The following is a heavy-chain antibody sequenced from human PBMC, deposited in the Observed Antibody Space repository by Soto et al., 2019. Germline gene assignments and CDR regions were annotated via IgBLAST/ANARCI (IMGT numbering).Heavy chain of an antibody. CDR3: APVGIGTTTVDY. V-gene: IGHV4-39*02. D-gene: IGHD5-12*01. J-gene: IGHJ4*02. CDR1: GGSISSSTYY. Sequence: SETLSITCLVSGGSISSSTYYWGWIRQPPGKGLEWIGSIYYSGATYYNPSLRSRITIPMDRSKNHFSLKLTSVTAADTAIYYCAPVGIGTTTVDYWGQGTLVTVSS. CDR2: IYYSGAT.